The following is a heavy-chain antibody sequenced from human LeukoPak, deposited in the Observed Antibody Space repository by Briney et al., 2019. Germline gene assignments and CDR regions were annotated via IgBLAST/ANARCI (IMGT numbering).Heavy chain of an antibody. V-gene: IGHV4-39*07. CDR3: AREEYYYGSGSYYNEGYFDY. J-gene: IGHJ4*02. CDR1: GGSISSSSYY. Sequence: SETLSLTCTVSGGSISSSSYYWGWIRQPPGKGLEWIGSIYYSGSTYYTPSLKSRVTISVDTSKNQFSLKLSSVTAADTAVYYCAREEYYYGSGSYYNEGYFDYWGQGTLVTVSS. CDR2: IYYSGST. D-gene: IGHD3-10*01.